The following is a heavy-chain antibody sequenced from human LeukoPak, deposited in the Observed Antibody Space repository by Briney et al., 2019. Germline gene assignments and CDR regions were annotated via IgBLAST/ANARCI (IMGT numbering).Heavy chain of an antibody. CDR3: ARGDTMIVVPQQNDAFDI. V-gene: IGHV4-34*01. J-gene: IGHJ3*02. D-gene: IGHD3-22*01. Sequence: SETLSLTCAVYSVSFSGYYWSWIRQPPGKGLEWIGEINHSGSTNYNPSLKSRVTISVDTSKNQFSLKLSSVTAADTAVYYCARGDTMIVVPQQNDAFDIWGQGTMVTVSS. CDR1: SVSFSGYY. CDR2: INHSGST.